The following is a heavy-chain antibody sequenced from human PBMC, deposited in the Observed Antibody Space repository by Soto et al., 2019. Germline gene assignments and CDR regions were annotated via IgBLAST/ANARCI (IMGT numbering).Heavy chain of an antibody. J-gene: IGHJ6*02. Sequence: SETLSLTCAVYGGSGGSFSGYYWSWIRQPPGKGLEWIGEINHSGSTNYNPSLKSRVTISVDTSKNQFSLELSSVTAADTAMYYCARWFGAKPGYGVDVWGQGTTVTVSS. V-gene: IGHV4-34*01. CDR3: ARWFGAKPGYGVDV. D-gene: IGHD3-10*01. CDR2: INHSGST. CDR1: GGSGGSFSGYY.